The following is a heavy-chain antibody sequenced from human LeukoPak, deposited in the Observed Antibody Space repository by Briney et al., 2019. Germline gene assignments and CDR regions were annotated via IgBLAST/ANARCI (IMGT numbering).Heavy chain of an antibody. CDR1: GYTFTSYY. Sequence: ASVKVSCKASGYTFTSYYMHWVRQAPGQGLEWMGIINPSGGSTSYAQKFQGRVTMTRDTSTSTVYMELSSLRSEDTAVYYCARVRAAAGIDGWFDPWGQGTLATVSS. V-gene: IGHV1-46*01. J-gene: IGHJ5*02. CDR3: ARVRAAAGIDGWFDP. CDR2: INPSGGST. D-gene: IGHD6-13*01.